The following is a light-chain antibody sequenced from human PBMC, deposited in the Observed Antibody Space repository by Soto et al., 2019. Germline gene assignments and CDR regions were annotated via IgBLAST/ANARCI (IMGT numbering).Light chain of an antibody. CDR2: DNT. Sequence: QSVLTQPPSVSGAPGQRVTISCTGTSSNIGAGFDVHWYQKLPGTAPKLLIFDNTNRPSGVPDRFSASRSGTSASLAITGLQAGDEAEYVCQSYDSSLSGSVVFGGGTKLTVL. CDR3: QSYDSSLSGSVV. CDR1: SSNIGAGFD. V-gene: IGLV1-40*01. J-gene: IGLJ2*01.